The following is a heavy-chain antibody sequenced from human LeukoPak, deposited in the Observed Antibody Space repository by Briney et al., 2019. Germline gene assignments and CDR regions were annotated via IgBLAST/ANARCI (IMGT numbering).Heavy chain of an antibody. J-gene: IGHJ4*02. CDR1: GGTFSSYA. D-gene: IGHD3-10*01. V-gene: IGHV1-69*05. CDR3: ASGGTYYYGSGSYRFFDY. CDR2: IIPIFGTA. Sequence: ASVKVSCKASGGTFSSYAISWVRQAPGQGLEWMGGIIPIFGTANYAQKFQGRVTITTDESTSTAYMELSSLRSEDTAVYYCASGGTYYYGSGSYRFFDYWGQGTLVTVSS.